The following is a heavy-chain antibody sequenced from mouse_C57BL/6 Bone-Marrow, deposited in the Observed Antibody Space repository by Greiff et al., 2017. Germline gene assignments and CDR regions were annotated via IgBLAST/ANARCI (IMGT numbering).Heavy chain of an antibody. J-gene: IGHJ3*01. Sequence: QVQLKESGPALVKPGASVQISCKASGYAFSSSWMNWVKQRPGKGLEWIGRIYPGDGDTNYNGKFKGKATLTADKSSSTAYMQLSSLTSEDSAVYFCAREDSYWGQGTLVTVSA. CDR2: IYPGDGDT. CDR3: AREDSY. V-gene: IGHV1-82*01. CDR1: GYAFSSSW.